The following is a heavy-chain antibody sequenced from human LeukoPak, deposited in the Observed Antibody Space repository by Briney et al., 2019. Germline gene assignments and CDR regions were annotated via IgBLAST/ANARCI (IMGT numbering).Heavy chain of an antibody. CDR3: AREAYDRALDY. Sequence: SETLSLTCTVSGGSISSYYWSWIRQPPGKGLEWIGYFSYSGSTNYNPSLRSRVTISVDTSKNQFSLKLSSMTAADTAVYCCAREAYDRALDYWGQGTLVTVSS. CDR2: FSYSGST. CDR1: GGSISSYY. D-gene: IGHD3-22*01. J-gene: IGHJ4*02. V-gene: IGHV4-59*01.